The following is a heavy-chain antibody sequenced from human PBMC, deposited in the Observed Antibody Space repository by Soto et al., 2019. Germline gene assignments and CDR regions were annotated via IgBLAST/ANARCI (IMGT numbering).Heavy chain of an antibody. Sequence: PAGSLRLSRAASGFTFSSYEMNWVRQAAGKGLEWVSYISRSGSTIYYADLVKGRFTISRDDAKNSLYLQMNSLRAEDTAVYYCARNPPPCDDDPIDCYGMDVWGQGTTVTVSS. CDR2: ISRSGSTI. CDR3: ARNPPPCDDDPIDCYGMDV. J-gene: IGHJ6*02. D-gene: IGHD1-1*01. CDR1: GFTFSSYE. V-gene: IGHV3-48*03.